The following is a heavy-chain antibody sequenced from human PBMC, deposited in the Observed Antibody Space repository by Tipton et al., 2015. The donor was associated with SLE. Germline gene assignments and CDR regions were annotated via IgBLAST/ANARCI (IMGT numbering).Heavy chain of an antibody. CDR3: ARGGVLGFHPSAFDI. J-gene: IGHJ3*02. D-gene: IGHD3-10*01. Sequence: GLVKPSETLSLTRTVSGGSISSYYWSWIRQPPGKGLEWIGYIYYSGSTNYSGSTNYNPSLKSRVTISLDTSKSQFSLKLSSVTAADTAVYYCARGGVLGFHPSAFDIWGQGTMVTVSS. CDR2: IYYSGSTNYSGST. V-gene: IGHV4-59*01. CDR1: GGSISSYY.